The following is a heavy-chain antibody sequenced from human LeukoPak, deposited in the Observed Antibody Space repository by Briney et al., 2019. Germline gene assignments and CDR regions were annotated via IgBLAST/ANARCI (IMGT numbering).Heavy chain of an antibody. V-gene: IGHV3-21*01. CDR2: ISSSSSYI. CDR3: ARDPIVGAPGWFDP. D-gene: IGHD1-26*01. CDR1: GFTFSSYS. Sequence: PGGSLRLSCAASGFTFSSYSMNWVRQAPGKGLEWVSSISSSSSYIYYADSVKGRFTISRDNAKNSLYLQMNSLRAEDTAVYCCARDPIVGAPGWFDPWGQGTLVTVSS. J-gene: IGHJ5*02.